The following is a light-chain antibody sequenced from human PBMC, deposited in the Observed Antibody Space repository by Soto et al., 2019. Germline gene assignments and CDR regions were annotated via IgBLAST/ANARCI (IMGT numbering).Light chain of an antibody. CDR2: GAS. Sequence: EIVLTQSPGTLSLSTGERATLSCRARQSVSSSYLAWYQQKPGQAPRLLIYGASSRATCIPDRFSGSGSGTDFTLTISRLEPEDLAVYYCQQYGSSLFTCGPGTKVDIK. CDR3: QQYGSSLFT. V-gene: IGKV3-20*01. J-gene: IGKJ3*01. CDR1: QSVSSSY.